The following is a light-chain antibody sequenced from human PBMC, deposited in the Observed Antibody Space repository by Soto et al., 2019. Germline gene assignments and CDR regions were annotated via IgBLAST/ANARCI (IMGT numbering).Light chain of an antibody. CDR1: SSDVGGYNY. J-gene: IGLJ1*01. CDR2: DVS. Sequence: QSVLPQPASVYGSPGESITISCTGTSSDVGGYNYVSWYQQHPGKAPKLMIYDVSNRPSGVSNRFSGSKSGNTASLTISGLQAEDEADYYCSSYTSSSTLGVFGTGTKVTVL. V-gene: IGLV2-14*01. CDR3: SSYTSSSTLGV.